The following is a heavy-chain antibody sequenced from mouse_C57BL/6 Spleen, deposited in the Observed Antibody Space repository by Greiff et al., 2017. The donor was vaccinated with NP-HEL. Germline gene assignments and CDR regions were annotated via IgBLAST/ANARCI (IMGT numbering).Heavy chain of an antibody. V-gene: IGHV5-9-1*02. CDR2: ISSGGDYI. CDR1: GFTFSSYA. D-gene: IGHD1-1*02. CDR3: TRDRNYDAMDY. J-gene: IGHJ4*01. Sequence: EVQGVESGEGLVKPGGSLKLSCAASGFTFSSYAMSWVRQTPEKRLEWVAYISSGGDYIYYAATVKGRFTISRDNARNTLYLQMSSLKSEDTAMYYCTRDRNYDAMDYWGQGTSVTVSS.